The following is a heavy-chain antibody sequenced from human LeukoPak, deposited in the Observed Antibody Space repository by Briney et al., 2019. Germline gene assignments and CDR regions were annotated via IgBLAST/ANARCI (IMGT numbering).Heavy chain of an antibody. D-gene: IGHD3-9*01. CDR1: GYTFTGYY. V-gene: IGHV1-2*02. Sequence: ASVTVSCAASGYTFTGYYMRWVRQAPGQGLEWMGWINPNSGGTNYAQKFQGRVTMTRDTSISTAYMELSRLRSDDTAVYYCARRYFDWRYGMDVWGQGTTVTVSS. CDR2: INPNSGGT. J-gene: IGHJ6*02. CDR3: ARRYFDWRYGMDV.